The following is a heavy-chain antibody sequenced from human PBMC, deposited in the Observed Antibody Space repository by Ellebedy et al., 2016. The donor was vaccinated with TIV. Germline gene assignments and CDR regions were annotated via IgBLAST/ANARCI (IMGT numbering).Heavy chain of an antibody. J-gene: IGHJ4*02. CDR2: IKEDGTEK. CDR1: GFTFSGYW. Sequence: GESLKISCAASGFTFSGYWMSWVRQAPGKGLEWVANIKEDGTEKHYVDSVKGRFTISRDNAKNSLYLQMNSLRAEDTAVYYCARDSLDWGYIDYWGQGTLVTVSS. V-gene: IGHV3-7*01. CDR3: ARDSLDWGYIDY. D-gene: IGHD3-9*01.